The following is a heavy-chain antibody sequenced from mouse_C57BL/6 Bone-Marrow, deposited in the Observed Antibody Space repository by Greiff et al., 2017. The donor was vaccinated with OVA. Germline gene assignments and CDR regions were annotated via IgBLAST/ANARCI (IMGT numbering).Heavy chain of an antibody. CDR2: IRSKSNNYAT. CDR1: GFSFNTYA. Sequence: EVKLQESGGGLVQPKGSLKLSCAASGFSFNTYAMNWVRQAPGKGLEWVARIRSKSNNYATYYADSVKDRFTISRDDSESMLYLQMNNLKTEDTAMYYCVRLPPTLAMDYWGQGTSVTVSS. D-gene: IGHD4-1*02. CDR3: VRLPPTLAMDY. J-gene: IGHJ4*01. V-gene: IGHV10-1*01.